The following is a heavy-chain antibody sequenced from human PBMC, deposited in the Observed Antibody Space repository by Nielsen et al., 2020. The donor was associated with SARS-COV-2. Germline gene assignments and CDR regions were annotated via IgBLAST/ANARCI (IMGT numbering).Heavy chain of an antibody. J-gene: IGHJ4*02. CDR3: ARGSFGELLSPFDY. V-gene: IGHV3-30*03. Sequence: GGSLRLSCAVSGFTFRSYGMHWVRQAPGKGLEWVAVISDDGRNKYYADSVKGRFTISRDNAKNSLYLHMNSLRADDTAVYYCARGSFGELLSPFDYWGQGTQVTVSS. D-gene: IGHD3-10*01. CDR2: ISDDGRNK. CDR1: GFTFRSYG.